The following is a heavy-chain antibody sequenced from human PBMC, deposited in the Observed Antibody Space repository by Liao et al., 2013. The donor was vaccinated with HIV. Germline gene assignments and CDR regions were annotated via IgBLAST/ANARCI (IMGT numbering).Heavy chain of an antibody. D-gene: IGHD4-17*01. CDR3: ARGLTVTSEGVFDS. CDR2: MYESGSA. Sequence: QLQLQGSGPGLVKPSETLSLTCTVSGGSILRSTYYWGWIRQSPGRGLEWIGSMYESGSAYYSPSLESRVTISIDSSKNYFSLKMTSVNDSDTALYYCARGLTVTSEGVFDSWGQGNLVTVSS. J-gene: IGHJ4*02. CDR1: GGSILRSTYY. V-gene: IGHV4-39*07.